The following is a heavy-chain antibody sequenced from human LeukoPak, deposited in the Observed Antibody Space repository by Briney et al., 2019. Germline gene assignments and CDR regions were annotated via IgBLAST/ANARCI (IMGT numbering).Heavy chain of an antibody. CDR2: INISSNYI. Sequence: GESLRPSCAASGFTFSTYSRNWVRQAPGQGLEWVSSINISSNYIYYAYSVEGRFTTSSDNAKNSLYLQMNSLRAEDTAGYYCTRDQTSLDDISGYRKYSFGFWGQGTLVTVSS. CDR3: TRDQTSLDDISGYRKYSFGF. V-gene: IGHV3-21*01. D-gene: IGHD3-22*01. CDR1: GFTFSTYS. J-gene: IGHJ4*02.